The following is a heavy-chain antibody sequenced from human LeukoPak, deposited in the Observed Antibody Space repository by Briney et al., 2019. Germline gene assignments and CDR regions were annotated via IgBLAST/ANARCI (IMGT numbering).Heavy chain of an antibody. D-gene: IGHD3-10*01. CDR1: GFTFSDHA. Sequence: PGGSLRLSCAASGFTFSDHAMIWVRRAPGKGLEWVSGISASGGSAFYTDSVKGRFIIHRENSANTVYLQMDSLRVDDTAVYYCAKDVLWFVTNYGNYWGQGTLVTVSS. CDR2: ISASGGSA. CDR3: AKDVLWFVTNYGNY. V-gene: IGHV3-23*01. J-gene: IGHJ4*02.